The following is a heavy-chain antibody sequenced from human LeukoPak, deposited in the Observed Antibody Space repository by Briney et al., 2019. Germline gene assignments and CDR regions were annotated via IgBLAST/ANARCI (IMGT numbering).Heavy chain of an antibody. CDR3: AKEHYYDSSGYWAFDI. V-gene: IGHV3-23*01. D-gene: IGHD3-22*01. Sequence: GGSLRLSCAASGFTFSSYAMSWVRQAPGKGLEWVSAISGSGGSTYYADSVKGRFTISRDNSKNTLYLQMNSLRAEDTAVYYCAKEHYYDSSGYWAFDIWGQGTMVTVSS. CDR1: GFTFSSYA. CDR2: ISGSGGST. J-gene: IGHJ3*02.